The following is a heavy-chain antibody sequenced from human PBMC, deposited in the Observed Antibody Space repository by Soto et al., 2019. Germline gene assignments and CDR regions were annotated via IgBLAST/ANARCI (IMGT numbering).Heavy chain of an antibody. CDR1: GYTFTSYG. D-gene: IGHD3-3*01. CDR2: ISAYNGNT. Sequence: GASVKVSCKASGYTFTSYGISWVRQAPGQGLEWMGWISAYNGNTNYAQKFQGRVTITADKSTSTAYMELSSLRSEDTAVYYCARDYDFYYYYMDVWGKGTTVTVSS. V-gene: IGHV1-18*01. CDR3: ARDYDFYYYYMDV. J-gene: IGHJ6*03.